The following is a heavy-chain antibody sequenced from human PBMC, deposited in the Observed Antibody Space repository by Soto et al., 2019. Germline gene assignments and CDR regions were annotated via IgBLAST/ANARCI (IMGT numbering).Heavy chain of an antibody. D-gene: IGHD1-26*01. CDR3: SRASGGYFDY. J-gene: IGHJ4*02. CDR2: INPSGGST. Sequence: QVQLVQSGAEVKKPGASVKVSCKASGYTFTNYYMHWVRQAPGQGLEWMGIINPSGGSTSYAQKLQGRVTMTRDASTSTVYMELSSLRYDDTAVYYCSRASGGYFDYWDQGTLVTVSS. V-gene: IGHV1-46*04. CDR1: GYTFTNYY.